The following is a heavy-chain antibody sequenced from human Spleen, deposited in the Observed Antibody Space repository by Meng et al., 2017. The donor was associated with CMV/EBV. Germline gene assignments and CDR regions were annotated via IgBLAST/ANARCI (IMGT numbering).Heavy chain of an antibody. V-gene: IGHV3-30*02. D-gene: IGHD3-3*01. CDR3: HYDFLYYFYGMDV. J-gene: IGHJ6*02. CDR2: VRFDGNNK. Sequence: GESLKISCAASGFTFSSHGMHWVRQTPGKGLEWMAFVRFDGNNKYHADSVRGRFTISRDNSKNTLYLQMNSLKAEDTGVYYCHYDFLYYFYGMDVWGQGTTVTVSS. CDR1: GFTFSSHG.